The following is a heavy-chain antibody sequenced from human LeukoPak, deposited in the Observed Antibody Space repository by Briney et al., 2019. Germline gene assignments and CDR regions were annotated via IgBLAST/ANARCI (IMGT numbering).Heavy chain of an antibody. V-gene: IGHV3-15*01. CDR3: TTRSGSYYLVDY. CDR1: GFTFSDYY. CDR2: IKSKTDGGTT. Sequence: GGSLRLSCAASGFTFSDYYMSWIRQAPGKGLEWVGRIKSKTDGGTTDYAAPVKGRFTISRDDSKNTLYLQMNSLKTEDTAVYYCTTRSGSYYLVDYWGQGTLVTVSS. D-gene: IGHD1-26*01. J-gene: IGHJ4*02.